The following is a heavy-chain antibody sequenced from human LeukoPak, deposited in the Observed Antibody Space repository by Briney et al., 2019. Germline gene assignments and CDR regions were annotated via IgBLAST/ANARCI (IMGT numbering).Heavy chain of an antibody. Sequence: SETLSLTCTVSGGSISSYYWSWIRQPPGKGLEWIGYIYYSGSTNYNPSLESRVTISVDTSKNQFSLRLTSVTAADTAVYYCARGRGYIPFDYWGQGTLVTVSS. J-gene: IGHJ4*02. CDR3: ARGRGYIPFDY. CDR1: GGSISSYY. V-gene: IGHV4-59*01. CDR2: IYYSGST. D-gene: IGHD5-12*01.